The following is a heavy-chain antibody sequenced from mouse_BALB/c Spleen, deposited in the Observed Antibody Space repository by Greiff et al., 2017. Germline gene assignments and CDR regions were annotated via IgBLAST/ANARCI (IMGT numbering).Heavy chain of an antibody. J-gene: IGHJ2*01. Sequence: EVQRVESGPELVKPGASVKMSCKASGYTFTSYVMHWVKQKPGQGLEWIGYINPYNDGTKYNEKFKGKATLTSDKSSSTAYMELSSLTSEDSAVYYCARGAAYGNYVDYWGQGTTLTVSS. V-gene: IGHV1-14*01. CDR3: ARGAAYGNYVDY. CDR1: GYTFTSYV. CDR2: INPYNDGT. D-gene: IGHD2-1*01.